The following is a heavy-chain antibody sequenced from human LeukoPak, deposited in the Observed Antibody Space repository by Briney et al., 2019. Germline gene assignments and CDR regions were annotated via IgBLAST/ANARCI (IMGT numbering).Heavy chain of an antibody. Sequence: GGSLRLSCAASGFTVSSNYMSWVREAPGKGLNWVSVIYSGGSTYYADSVKGRFTISRDNSKNTLYLQMNSLSAEDTAVYYCAKSSSWSGGFDYWGQGTLVTVSS. CDR1: GFTVSSNY. J-gene: IGHJ4*02. CDR3: AKSSSWSGGFDY. V-gene: IGHV3-66*01. CDR2: IYSGGST. D-gene: IGHD6-13*01.